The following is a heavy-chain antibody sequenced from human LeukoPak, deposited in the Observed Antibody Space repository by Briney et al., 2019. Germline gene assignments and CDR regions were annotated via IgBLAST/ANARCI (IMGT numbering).Heavy chain of an antibody. CDR2: ISTSSNTM. Sequence: GGSLRLSCAASGFTFSSYNMNWVRQAPGRGLEWVSYISTSSNTMYYADSVKDRFTISRDNAKNSLYLQMNSLRDEDTALYYCAREPLDYWGQGALVTVSS. CDR3: AREPLDY. V-gene: IGHV3-48*02. CDR1: GFTFSSYN. J-gene: IGHJ4*02.